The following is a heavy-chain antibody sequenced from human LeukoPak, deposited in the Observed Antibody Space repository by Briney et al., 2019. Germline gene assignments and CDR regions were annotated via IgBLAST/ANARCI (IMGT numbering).Heavy chain of an antibody. Sequence: SETLSLTCAVYGGSFSGYYWSWIRQPPGKGLEWIGEINHSGSTNYNPSLKSRVTISVDTSKNRFSLKLSSVTAADTAVYYCARGRYYYGSGSYLLGYFDYWGQGTLVTVSS. J-gene: IGHJ4*02. CDR1: GGSFSGYY. CDR2: INHSGST. CDR3: ARGRYYYGSGSYLLGYFDY. D-gene: IGHD3-10*01. V-gene: IGHV4-34*01.